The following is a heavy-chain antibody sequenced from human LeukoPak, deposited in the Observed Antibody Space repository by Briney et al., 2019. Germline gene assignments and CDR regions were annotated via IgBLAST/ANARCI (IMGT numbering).Heavy chain of an antibody. CDR3: VRDSITMGLSGGFDL. Sequence: GGSLRLSCAASGVSFSNYDMHWVRQATGQGLEWVSAIGRAGDTYYAGSVKGRFTISRENAKNSFYLQTNSLRAGDTAVYYCVRDSITMGLSGGFDLWGRGTLVTVSS. D-gene: IGHD3-10*01. CDR2: IGRAGDT. V-gene: IGHV3-13*01. J-gene: IGHJ2*01. CDR1: GVSFSNYD.